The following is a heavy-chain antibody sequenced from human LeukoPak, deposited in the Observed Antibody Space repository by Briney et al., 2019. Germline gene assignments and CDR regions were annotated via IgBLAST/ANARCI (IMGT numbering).Heavy chain of an antibody. Sequence: SETLSLTCIVSGGSIGNYYWNWIRQPPGKGLEWIGYTSYSGNTIYNPSLKSRVTISIDPFKSQLSLKVTSVTAADTAVYYCARDHGYFGMDVWGQGTTVTISS. V-gene: IGHV4-59*01. CDR2: TSYSGNT. CDR1: GGSIGNYY. J-gene: IGHJ6*02. CDR3: ARDHGYFGMDV.